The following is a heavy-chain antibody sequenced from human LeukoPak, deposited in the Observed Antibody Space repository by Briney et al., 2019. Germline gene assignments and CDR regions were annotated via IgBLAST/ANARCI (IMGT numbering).Heavy chain of an antibody. CDR2: ISSSGSTI. CDR1: GFTFSSYE. CDR3: ARTSIVANDY. D-gene: IGHD5-12*01. J-gene: IGHJ4*02. Sequence: GGSLRLSCAASGFTFSSYEMNWVRQAPGKGLEWVSYISSSGSTIYYADSVKGRFTISRDNAKNSLYLQMNSLRAEDTAVYYCARTSIVANDYSGQGTLVTVSS. V-gene: IGHV3-48*03.